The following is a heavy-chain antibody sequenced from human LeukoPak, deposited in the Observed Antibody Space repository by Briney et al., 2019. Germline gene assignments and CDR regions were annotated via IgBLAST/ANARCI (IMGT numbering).Heavy chain of an antibody. V-gene: IGHV1-69*01. CDR2: IIPIFGTA. D-gene: IGHD2-15*01. CDR1: GGTFSSYA. Sequence: SVKVSCKASGGTFSSYAISWVRQAPGQGLEWMGGIIPIFGTANYAQKIQGRVTITADESTSTAYMELSSLRSEDTAVYYCARGYCSGGSCYADAFDIWGQGTMVTVSS. J-gene: IGHJ3*02. CDR3: ARGYCSGGSCYADAFDI.